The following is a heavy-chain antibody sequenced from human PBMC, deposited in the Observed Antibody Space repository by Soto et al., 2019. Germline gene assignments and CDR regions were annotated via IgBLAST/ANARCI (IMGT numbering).Heavy chain of an antibody. V-gene: IGHV3-15*01. J-gene: IGHJ4*02. CDR1: GFTFSKAW. D-gene: IGHD3-3*01. CDR2: IRNKTDGGTT. Sequence: LRLSCVASGFTFSKAWMSWVRLTPGKGLEWVGRIRNKTDGGTTNYPAPVEGRFTVSRDDPGNTLYLQMNNLKTEDTAVYYCLTDPYYDFWSGYHFDYWGRGTLVTVSS. CDR3: LTDPYYDFWSGYHFDY.